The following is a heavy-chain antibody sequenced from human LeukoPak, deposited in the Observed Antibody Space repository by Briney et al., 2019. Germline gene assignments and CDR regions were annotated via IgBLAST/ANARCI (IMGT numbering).Heavy chain of an antibody. CDR1: GFSFDTFS. D-gene: IGHD2-8*01. CDR2: ISNDESKI. V-gene: IGHV3-30-3*01. CDR3: ARSNVPSKWWAYAMDV. Sequence: GGSLRLSCTAFGFSFDTFSMHWVRQIPGKGLEWVAVISNDESKICYAGSEKGRFTISRDNSRSTLYLQMDSLRPDDTAVYYCARSNVPSKWWAYAMDVWGQGTMVTVSS. J-gene: IGHJ6*02.